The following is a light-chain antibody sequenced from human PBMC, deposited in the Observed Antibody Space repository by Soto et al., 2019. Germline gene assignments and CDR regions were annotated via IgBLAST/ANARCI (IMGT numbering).Light chain of an antibody. CDR3: CSYADGSIYF. CDR2: YVD. V-gene: IGLV2-14*03. Sequence: QSVLTQPASVSGSPGQSITISCTGTSRDVGAYDYVSWYLQYPDKAPQLLTHYVDHRPSGVSSRFSGSKSGNTASLTISGLQAEDEGDYYCCSYADGSIYFFGTGTKVTVL. CDR1: SRDVGAYDY. J-gene: IGLJ1*01.